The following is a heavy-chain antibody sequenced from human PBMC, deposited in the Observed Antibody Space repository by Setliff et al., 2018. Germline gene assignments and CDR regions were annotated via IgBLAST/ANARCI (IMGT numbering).Heavy chain of an antibody. V-gene: IGHV4-31*03. Sequence: PSETLSLPCTVSDGSILSGDYWGCIRQHPGKGLEWSGYIHNTGTTFYNPSLRSRVTISVDTSKNHFSQKLTSLTAADTAVYYCAGAKDGYDFDYFDYWGQGTLVTAPQ. CDR3: AGAKDGYDFDYFDY. CDR1: DGSILSGDY. J-gene: IGHJ4*02. D-gene: IGHD5-12*01. CDR2: IHNTGTT.